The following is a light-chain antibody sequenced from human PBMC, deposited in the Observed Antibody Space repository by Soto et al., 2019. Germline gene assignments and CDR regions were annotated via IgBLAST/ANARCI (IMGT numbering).Light chain of an antibody. Sequence: YVSWYQQHPDKAPKLMIYGVNKRPSGVPDRFSGTRSGNTASLTISGLQTEDEADYYCCSYAGSPFYVFGIGTKVTVL. CDR2: GVN. V-gene: IGLV2-11*01. J-gene: IGLJ1*01. CDR1: Y. CDR3: CSYAGSPFYV.